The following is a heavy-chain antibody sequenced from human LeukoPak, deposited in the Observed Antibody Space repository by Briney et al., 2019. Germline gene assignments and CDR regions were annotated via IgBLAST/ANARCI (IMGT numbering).Heavy chain of an antibody. Sequence: SETLSLTCTVSGGSISSSSHYWGWLRQPPGKGLEGVGTIYYSGSTYYNPSLKRRVTISVDTSKNQFSLKLSSVTAADTAVYYCARQSSYTSGWYPDYWGQGTLVIVSS. CDR3: ARQSSYTSGWYPDY. CDR1: GGSISSSSHY. V-gene: IGHV4-39*01. J-gene: IGHJ4*02. D-gene: IGHD6-19*01. CDR2: IYYSGST.